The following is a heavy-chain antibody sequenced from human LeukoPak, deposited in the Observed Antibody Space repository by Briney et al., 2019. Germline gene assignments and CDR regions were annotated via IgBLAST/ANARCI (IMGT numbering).Heavy chain of an antibody. CDR2: IWYDGSNK. Sequence: GGSLRLSCAASGFTFSSYGMHWVRQAPGKGLEWVAVIWYDGSNKYYADSVKGRFTISRDNSKNTLYLQMNSLRAEDTAVYYCAREGDSSGYYSLYFDYWGQGTLVTVSS. CDR1: GFTFSSYG. J-gene: IGHJ4*02. CDR3: AREGDSSGYYSLYFDY. V-gene: IGHV3-33*01. D-gene: IGHD3-22*01.